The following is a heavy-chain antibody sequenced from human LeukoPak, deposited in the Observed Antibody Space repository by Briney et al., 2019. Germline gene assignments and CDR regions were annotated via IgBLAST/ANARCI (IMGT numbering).Heavy chain of an antibody. J-gene: IGHJ6*02. CDR1: GGSISSYY. CDR3: ARQNSVAGTVYYYYGMDV. CDR2: IYYSGST. Sequence: SETLSLTCTVSGGSISSYYWSWIRQPPGKGLEWIGYIYYSGSTNYNPSLKSRVTISVDTSKNQFSLKLNSVTAADTAVYYCARQNSVAGTVYYYYGMDVWGQGTTVTVSS. D-gene: IGHD6-19*01. V-gene: IGHV4-59*08.